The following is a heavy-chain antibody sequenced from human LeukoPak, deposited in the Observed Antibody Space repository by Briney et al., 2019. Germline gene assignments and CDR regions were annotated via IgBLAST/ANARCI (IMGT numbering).Heavy chain of an antibody. V-gene: IGHV1-2*02. D-gene: IGHD3-22*01. CDR2: INPNSGGR. J-gene: IGHJ4*02. CDR3: AIGPYDSTGYSDY. Sequence: VASVKVSCKPSGHTFTGYYIHWVRRAPGQGLEWMGWINPNSGGRNYAQKFQDRVTMTRDTSISTVYMELSRLKSDDTAVYYCAIGPYDSTGYSDYRGQATLVTVSS. CDR1: GHTFTGYY.